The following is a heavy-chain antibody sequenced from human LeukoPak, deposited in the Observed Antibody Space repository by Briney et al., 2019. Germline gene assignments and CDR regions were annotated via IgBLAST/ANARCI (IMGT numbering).Heavy chain of an antibody. V-gene: IGHV1-18*01. CDR3: ARVIAAPLYYYYYGMDV. CDR1: GYTFTSYG. J-gene: IGHJ6*02. D-gene: IGHD6-13*01. Sequence: ASVKVSCKASGYTFTSYGFSWVRQAPGQGLEWMGWISAYNGNTNYAQKLQGRVTMTTDTSTSTAYMELRSLRSDDTAVYYCARVIAAPLYYYYYGMDVWGQGTTVTVSS. CDR2: ISAYNGNT.